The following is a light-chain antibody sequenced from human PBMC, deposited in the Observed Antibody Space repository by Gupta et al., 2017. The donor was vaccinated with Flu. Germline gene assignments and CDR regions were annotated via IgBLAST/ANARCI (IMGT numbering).Light chain of an antibody. CDR2: RDT. CDR3: QSADRGMWV. Sequence: SPGQTARITCSGDALAKQYAYWYQQKPGQAPVLVIYRDTERPAGIPERFSGSSSATTVTLTISGVQAEDEGDYYCQSADRGMWVFGGGTKLTVL. CDR1: ALAKQY. J-gene: IGLJ3*02. V-gene: IGLV3-25*03.